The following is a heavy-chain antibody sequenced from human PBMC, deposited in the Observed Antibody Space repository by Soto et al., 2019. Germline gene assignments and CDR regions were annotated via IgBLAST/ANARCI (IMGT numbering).Heavy chain of an antibody. V-gene: IGHV2-5*02. CDR1: GFSLSSYGVS. CDR3: AYIMGITWPFDF. CDR2: VYWDDDQ. J-gene: IGHJ4*02. Sequence: QITLKESGPTLVKPTQTLTLTCTFSGFSLSSYGVSVGWIRQPPGKALEWLALVYWDDDQRYSPSLRNRLTISEDTSKNQVVLTMTIVDPVDTGTYYGAYIMGITWPFDFWGQGTLVTVSS.